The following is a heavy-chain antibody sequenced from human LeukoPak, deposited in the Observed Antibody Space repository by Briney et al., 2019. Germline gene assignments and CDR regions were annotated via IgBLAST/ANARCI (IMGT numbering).Heavy chain of an antibody. CDR2: ISDSGGST. V-gene: IGHV3-23*01. J-gene: IGHJ4*02. D-gene: IGHD2-21*01. Sequence: GGSLRLSCAASGFTFSSYVMRWVRQAPGKGLEWVSSISDSGGSTYYADSAKGRFTISRDNSKNTLYLQMNSLRAEDTALYYCAKGGGRGSFDYWGQGTLVTVSS. CDR3: AKGGGRGSFDY. CDR1: GFTFSSYV.